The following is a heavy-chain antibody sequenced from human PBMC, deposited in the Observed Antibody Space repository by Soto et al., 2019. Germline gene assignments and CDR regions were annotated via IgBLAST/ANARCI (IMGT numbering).Heavy chain of an antibody. V-gene: IGHV5-51*01. Sequence: GESLKISCKGSGYTFTNYWIAWVRQMPGKGLEWMGIIYPGDSDTRYSPSFQGQVTISADKSISTAFLQWSSLKASDTAMYYCARLRVTTPPGPSWGQGTRATVS. CDR3: ARLRVTTPPGPS. CDR2: IYPGDSDT. CDR1: GYTFTNYW. D-gene: IGHD4-17*01. J-gene: IGHJ4*02.